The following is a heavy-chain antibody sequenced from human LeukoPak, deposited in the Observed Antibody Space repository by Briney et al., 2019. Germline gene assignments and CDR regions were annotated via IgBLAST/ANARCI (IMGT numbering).Heavy chain of an antibody. CDR2: IHPNTGGT. J-gene: IGHJ4*02. CDR1: GYTFTGHY. Sequence: ASVKVSCKASGYTFTGHYIHWVRQAPGQGLEWMGWIHPNTGGTKYAQKFQGRVTMTRDTSSSTAYMELSRLRSDDTAVYYCARLPQTYYYDSSGCLLDYWGQGTLVTVSS. V-gene: IGHV1-2*02. D-gene: IGHD3-22*01. CDR3: ARLPQTYYYDSSGCLLDY.